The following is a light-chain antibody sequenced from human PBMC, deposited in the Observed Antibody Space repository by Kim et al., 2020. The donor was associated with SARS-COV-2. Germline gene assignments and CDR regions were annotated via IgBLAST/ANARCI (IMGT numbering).Light chain of an antibody. J-gene: IGLJ3*02. Sequence: QPVLTQSPSASASLGASVKVTCTLSSGHSSNAIAWHQQQPDKGPRYLMKVNSDGRHSKGDGIPDRFSGSSSGAERYLIISSLQSEDEADYYCQTWGTGIRVFGGGTKLTVL. V-gene: IGLV4-69*01. CDR1: SGHSSNA. CDR3: QTWGTGIRV. CDR2: VNSDGRH.